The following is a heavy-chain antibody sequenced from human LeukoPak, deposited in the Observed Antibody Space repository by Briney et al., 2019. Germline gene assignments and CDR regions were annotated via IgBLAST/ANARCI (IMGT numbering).Heavy chain of an antibody. Sequence: GGALRLSCAASGFTFSSYEMNWVRQAPGKGLEWVSYISSSGSTIYYADSVKGRFTISRDNAKNSLYLQMNSLRAEDTAVYYCARGQRYYYYMDVWGKGTTVTVSS. V-gene: IGHV3-48*03. J-gene: IGHJ6*03. CDR3: ARGQRYYYYMDV. CDR2: ISSSGSTI. CDR1: GFTFSSYE.